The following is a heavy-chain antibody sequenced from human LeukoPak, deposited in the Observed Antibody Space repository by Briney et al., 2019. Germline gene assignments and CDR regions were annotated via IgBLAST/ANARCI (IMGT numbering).Heavy chain of an antibody. D-gene: IGHD2-2*03. V-gene: IGHV1-2*02. CDR3: ARDVGYCSSTSCYNWFDP. J-gene: IGHJ5*02. CDR2: INPNSGGT. Sequence: ASVKVSCKASGYTFTSYGISWVRQAPGQGLGWMGWINPNSGGTNYAQKFQGRVTMTRDTSISTACMELSRLRSDDTAVYYCARDVGYCSSTSCYNWFDPWGQGTLVTVSS. CDR1: GYTFTSYG.